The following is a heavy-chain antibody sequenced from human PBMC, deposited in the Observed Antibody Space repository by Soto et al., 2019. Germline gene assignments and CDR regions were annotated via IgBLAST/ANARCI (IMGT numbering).Heavy chain of an antibody. V-gene: IGHV1-46*01. J-gene: IGHJ5*02. CDR3: ARTTRGYCSGGSCYAGKKNWFDP. Sequence: GASVKVSCKASGYTFTSYYMHWVRQAPGQGLEWMGIINPSGGSTSYAQKFQGRVTMTRDTSTSTVYMELSSLRSEDTAVYYCARTTRGYCSGGSCYAGKKNWFDPWGQGTLVTVS. CDR1: GYTFTSYY. CDR2: INPSGGST. D-gene: IGHD2-15*01.